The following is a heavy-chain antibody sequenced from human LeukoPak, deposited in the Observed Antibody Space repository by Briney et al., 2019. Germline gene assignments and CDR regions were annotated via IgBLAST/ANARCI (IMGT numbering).Heavy chain of an antibody. CDR3: ATMTYYYDSSGYYYPPTEYFQH. Sequence: SETLSLTCTVSGGSISTYYWSWIRQPPGKGLEWIGYIYYSGSTNYNPSLKSRVTISVDTSKNQFSLKLSSVTAADTAVYYCATMTYYYDSSGYYYPPTEYFQHWGQGTLVTVSS. CDR2: IYYSGST. V-gene: IGHV4-59*01. J-gene: IGHJ1*01. CDR1: GGSISTYY. D-gene: IGHD3-22*01.